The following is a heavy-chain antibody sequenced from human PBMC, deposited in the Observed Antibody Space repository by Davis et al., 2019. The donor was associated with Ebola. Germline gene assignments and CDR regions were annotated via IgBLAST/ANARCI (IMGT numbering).Heavy chain of an antibody. V-gene: IGHV3-23*01. CDR2: ISGSGGST. D-gene: IGHD5-12*01. CDR1: GFTFSSYA. CDR3: AKAKARIYVDIVATIHFDY. J-gene: IGHJ4*02. Sequence: GESLKISCAASGFTFSSYAMSWVRQAPGKGLEWVSAISGSGGSTYYADSVKGRFTISRDNSKNTLYLQMNSLRAEDTAVYYCAKAKARIYVDIVATIHFDYWGQGTLVTVSS.